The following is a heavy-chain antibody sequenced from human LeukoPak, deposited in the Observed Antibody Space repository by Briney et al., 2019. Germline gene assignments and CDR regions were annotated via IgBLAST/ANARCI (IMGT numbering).Heavy chain of an antibody. CDR2: IYYSGST. V-gene: IGHV4-59*01. D-gene: IGHD3-3*01. J-gene: IGHJ4*02. Sequence: PSETLSLTCTVSGGSTSSYYCSWIRQPPGKGLEWVGYIYYSGSTNYNPSLKSRVTISVDTSKNQFSLKLSSVTAADTDVNYCARGWSAYYDFWSGYYPYFDYWGQGTLVTVSS. CDR3: ARGWSAYYDFWSGYYPYFDY. CDR1: GGSTSSYY.